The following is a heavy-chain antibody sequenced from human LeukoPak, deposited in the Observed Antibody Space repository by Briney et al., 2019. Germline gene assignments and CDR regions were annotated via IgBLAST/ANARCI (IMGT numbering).Heavy chain of an antibody. D-gene: IGHD2-15*01. CDR2: IIAKIHLT. J-gene: IGHJ4*02. V-gene: IGHV1-69*10. CDR1: GGTLDTYA. CDR3: SSGYCSGSSCHSWYLLDI. Sequence: GASVKVSCKASGGTLDTYAISWVRQAPGQGLEWIGGIIAKIHLTNYGENFQGRVTITADKSTTTSYMEVTSLRSDDTAVYYCSSGYCSGSSCHSWYLLDIWGKGTLVTVSS.